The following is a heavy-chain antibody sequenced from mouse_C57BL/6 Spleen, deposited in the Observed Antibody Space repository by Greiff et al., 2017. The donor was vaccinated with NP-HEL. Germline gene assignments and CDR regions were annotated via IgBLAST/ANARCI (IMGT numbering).Heavy chain of an antibody. CDR3: ARSGYGPMDY. CDR2: IYPGSGNT. CDR1: GYSFTSYY. D-gene: IGHD3-1*01. V-gene: IGHV1-66*01. J-gene: IGHJ4*01. Sequence: VQLQQSGPELVKPGASVKISCKASGYSFTSYYIHWVKQRPGQGLEWIGWIYPGSGNTKYNEKFKGKATLTADTSSSTAYMQLSSLTSEDSAVYYCARSGYGPMDYWGQRTSVTVSS.